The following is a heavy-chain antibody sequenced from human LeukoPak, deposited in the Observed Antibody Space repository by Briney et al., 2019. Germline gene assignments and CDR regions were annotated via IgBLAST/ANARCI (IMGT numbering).Heavy chain of an antibody. CDR2: IFFTGNT. J-gene: IGHJ3*02. Sequence: SETLSLTCTVSGGSVISPDDYWGWTRQPPGKGLEWSGSIFFTGNTLYNPSLTSRVSMSIDLSKNQFTLRLSSVTAADTAVYYCARHSHRRGNAFEIWGPGTMVTVSS. CDR1: GGSVISPDDY. V-gene: IGHV4-39*01. CDR3: ARHSHRRGNAFEI. D-gene: IGHD3-16*02.